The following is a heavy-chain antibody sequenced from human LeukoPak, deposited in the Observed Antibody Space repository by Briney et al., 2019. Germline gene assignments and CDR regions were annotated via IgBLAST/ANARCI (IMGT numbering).Heavy chain of an antibody. D-gene: IGHD6-6*01. V-gene: IGHV4-39*07. CDR2: INHSGST. Sequence: NPSETLSLTCTVSGGSISSSSYYWGWIRQPPGKGLEWIGEINHSGSTNYNPSLKSRVTISVDTSKNQFSLKLSSVTAADTAVYYCARRSDSSSGNERTAGFDYWGQGTLVTVSS. CDR3: ARRSDSSSGNERTAGFDY. CDR1: GGSISSSSYY. J-gene: IGHJ4*02.